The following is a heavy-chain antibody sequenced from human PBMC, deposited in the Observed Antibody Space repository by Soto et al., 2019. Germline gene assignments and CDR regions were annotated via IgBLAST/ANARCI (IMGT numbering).Heavy chain of an antibody. J-gene: IGHJ6*02. Sequence: GASVKVSCTASGYTFISYGISWVRQAPGQGLEWMGWISAYNDNTNYPQKLQGRVTMTTDTSTSTAHMELRSLRSDDTAVYYCARASYDILTGYAGGYYYGLDVWGQGTTVTVSS. D-gene: IGHD3-9*01. V-gene: IGHV1-18*01. CDR3: ARASYDILTGYAGGYYYGLDV. CDR1: GYTFISYG. CDR2: ISAYNDNT.